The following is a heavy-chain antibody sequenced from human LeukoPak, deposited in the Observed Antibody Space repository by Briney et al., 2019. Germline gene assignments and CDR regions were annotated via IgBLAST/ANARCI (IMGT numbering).Heavy chain of an antibody. J-gene: IGHJ5*02. V-gene: IGHV3-21*01. Sequence: GGSLRLSCAASGFTFSSYSMYWVRQAPGKGLEWVSSISSSSYIYYADSVKGRFTISRDNAKNSLYLQMNSLRAEDTAVYYCATLGYCSSTSCYTGWFDPWGQGTLVTVSS. CDR2: ISSSSYI. CDR1: GFTFSSYS. D-gene: IGHD2-2*02. CDR3: ATLGYCSSTSCYTGWFDP.